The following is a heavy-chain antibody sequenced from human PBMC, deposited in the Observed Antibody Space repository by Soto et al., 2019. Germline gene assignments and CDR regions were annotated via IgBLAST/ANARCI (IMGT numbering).Heavy chain of an antibody. D-gene: IGHD5-12*01. CDR1: GFTFSSYW. J-gene: IGHJ4*02. CDR3: VRVPTGGYAFSLDDY. Sequence: EVQLVESGGGLVQPGGSLRLSCAASGFTFSSYWMHWVRQAPGKGLVWVSRINSDGSSTTYADYVKGRFTISRDNAKNTLYLQMNSLRAEDTAVYYCVRVPTGGYAFSLDDYWGQGTLVTVSS. CDR2: INSDGSST. V-gene: IGHV3-74*01.